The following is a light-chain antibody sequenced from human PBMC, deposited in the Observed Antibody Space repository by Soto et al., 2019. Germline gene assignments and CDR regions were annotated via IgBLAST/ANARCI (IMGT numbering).Light chain of an antibody. Sequence: QSALTQPASVSGSPGQSITISCTGTSSDVGGYDYVYWYQQHPGKAPKLIIYEVTYRPSGISDRFSGSKSGNTASLPISGLQDEDEADYYCSSYTSANPLGYVFGTGTKLTVL. CDR2: EVT. CDR1: SSDVGGYDY. V-gene: IGLV2-14*01. CDR3: SSYTSANPLGYV. J-gene: IGLJ1*01.